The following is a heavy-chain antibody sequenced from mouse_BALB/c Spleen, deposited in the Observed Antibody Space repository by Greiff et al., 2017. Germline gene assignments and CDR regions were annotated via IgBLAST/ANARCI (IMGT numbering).Heavy chain of an antibody. CDR1: GYTFTSYV. Sequence: VQLKESGPELVKPGASVKMSCKASGYTFTSYVMHWVKQKPGQGLEWIGYINPYNDGTKYNEKFKGKATLTSDKSSSTAYMELSSLTSEDSAVYYCARGGGNYAIDYWGQGTSVTVSA. D-gene: IGHD1-1*02. J-gene: IGHJ4*01. V-gene: IGHV1-14*01. CDR3: ARGGGNYAIDY. CDR2: INPYNDGT.